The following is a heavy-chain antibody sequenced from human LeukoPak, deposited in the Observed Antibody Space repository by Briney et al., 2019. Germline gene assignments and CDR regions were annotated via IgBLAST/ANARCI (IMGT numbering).Heavy chain of an antibody. CDR2: IIPIVGTA. D-gene: IGHD3-10*01. CDR3: ARGITVVRGVIKGGMDV. V-gene: IGHV1-69*04. J-gene: IGHJ6*02. CDR1: GGTFSTYYA. Sequence: ASVKVSCKASGGTFSTYYAISWVRQAPGQGLEWMGRIIPIVGTASYAQKFQGRVTMTADKSTGTVYMELSSLRSGDTAVYYCARGITVVRGVIKGGMDVWGQGTTVTVSS.